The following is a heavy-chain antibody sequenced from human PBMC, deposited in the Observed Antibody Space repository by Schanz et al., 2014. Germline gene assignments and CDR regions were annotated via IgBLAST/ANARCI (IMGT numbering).Heavy chain of an antibody. CDR3: ARGGGPEDVFDI. V-gene: IGHV1-69*04. CDR1: GGTFSTYP. Sequence: QVQLVHSGGEMQKPGASVKVSCKASGGTFSTYPINWLRQAPGQGLEWMGRIIPIHGIVNYAQRFQDRVRITADKSTSTAYMELSSLRSDDTAVYYCARGGGPEDVFDIWGQGTILTVSS. J-gene: IGHJ3*02. CDR2: IIPIHGIV. D-gene: IGHD5-12*01.